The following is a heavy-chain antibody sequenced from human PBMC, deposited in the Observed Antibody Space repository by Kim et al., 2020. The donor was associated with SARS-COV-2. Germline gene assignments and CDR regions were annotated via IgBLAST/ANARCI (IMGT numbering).Heavy chain of an antibody. Sequence: GGSLRLSCTASGFGFRSYTMNWVRQAPGKGLEWISLISRSGSHKFYADSVKGRFTISRDNSNDILFLQMESLRAEYTAVYFCARDVGYNYGELEDWGQGTLVSVSS. D-gene: IGHD5-12*01. V-gene: IGHV3-21*06. CDR1: GFGFRSYT. CDR2: ISRSGSHK. CDR3: ARDVGYNYGELED. J-gene: IGHJ4*02.